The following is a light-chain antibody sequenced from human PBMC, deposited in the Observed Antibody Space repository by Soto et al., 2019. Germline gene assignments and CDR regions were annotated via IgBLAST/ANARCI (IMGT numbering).Light chain of an antibody. CDR3: QQSYNTPRT. Sequence: DIQMTQAPSSLPASVGDRVTITGRASQTIGNYLNWYQQRPGKAPNLLISAASTLQSGVTSRFSGSGSGTDFTLTITSLQPEDFATYYCQQSYNTPRTVGQGTKVEIK. J-gene: IGKJ1*01. CDR1: QTIGNY. V-gene: IGKV1-39*01. CDR2: AAS.